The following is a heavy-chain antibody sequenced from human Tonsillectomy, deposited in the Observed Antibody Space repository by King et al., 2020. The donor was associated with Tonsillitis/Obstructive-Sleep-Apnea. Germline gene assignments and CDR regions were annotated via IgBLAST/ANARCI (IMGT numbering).Heavy chain of an antibody. Sequence: QLVQSGGGLVLPGGSLRLSCAASGFPFNIFVMIWVRPAPGKGLEGVSNICGSGDTTLYPDYVQGRFTVPRDNSRNTVYLQMNRLRAEDTAMYYCVRLSEEMTAYTQYFQHWGQGTLLTVSS. CDR2: ICGSGDTT. CDR1: GFPFNIFV. J-gene: IGHJ1*01. D-gene: IGHD2-21*02. CDR3: VRLSEEMTAYTQYFQH. V-gene: IGHV3-23*04.